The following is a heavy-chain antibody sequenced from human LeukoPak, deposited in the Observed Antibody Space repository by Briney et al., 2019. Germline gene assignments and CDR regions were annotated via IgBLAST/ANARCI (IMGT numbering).Heavy chain of an antibody. V-gene: IGHV3-49*04. D-gene: IGHD1-14*01. CDR3: IRDNRVETGFDY. CDR2: IRSKAHGGTT. CDR1: GFTFGDYA. J-gene: IGHJ4*02. Sequence: PGRSLRLSCTASGFTFGDYAVSWVRQAPGKGLEWVGFIRSKAHGGTTEYAASVKGRFTISRDDSKSIAYLQMNSLKTKDTAVYYCIRDNRVETGFDYWGQGTLVTASS.